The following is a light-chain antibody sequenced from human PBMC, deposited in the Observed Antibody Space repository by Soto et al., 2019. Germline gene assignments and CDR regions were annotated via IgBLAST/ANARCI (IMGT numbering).Light chain of an antibody. CDR1: QTIRSNY. V-gene: IGKV3-20*01. CDR3: QQYNSLYT. Sequence: ETVLTQSPGTLSLSPGERATLSCRASQTIRSNYLAWYRQTPGQAPRLLIYGASNRATGIADRFSGSGSGTDFTLIISRLEPEDFALYYCQQYNSLYTFGQGTKLEIK. CDR2: GAS. J-gene: IGKJ2*01.